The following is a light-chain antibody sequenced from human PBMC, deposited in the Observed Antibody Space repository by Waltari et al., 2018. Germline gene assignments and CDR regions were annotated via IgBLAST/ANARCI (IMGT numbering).Light chain of an antibody. CDR1: QSLVHSDGNTY. J-gene: IGKJ4*01. V-gene: IGKV2-30*02. CDR3: MQGTHWLLT. Sequence: DVGMTQSPLSLPVTLGQPASISCRSSQSLVHSDGNTYLNWLQQRPGQSPRRLIYKVSIRDSGVPDRFSGSGSGTDFTLKISRVEAEYVGVYYCMQGTHWLLTFGGGTKVEIK. CDR2: KVS.